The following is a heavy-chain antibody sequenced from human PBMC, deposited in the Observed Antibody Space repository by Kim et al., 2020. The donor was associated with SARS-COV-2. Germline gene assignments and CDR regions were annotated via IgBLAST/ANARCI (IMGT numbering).Heavy chain of an antibody. V-gene: IGHV3-7*01. CDR3: ARVGSSSWSFDY. J-gene: IGHJ4*02. CDR1: GFTFSSYW. Sequence: GGSLRLSCAASGFTFSSYWMSWVRQAPGKGLEWVANLKQAGSEIYYVDSVKGRFTISRDNAKNSLYLQMNSLRAEDTAVYYCARVGSSSWSFDYWGQGTLVTVSS. CDR2: LKQAGSEI. D-gene: IGHD6-13*01.